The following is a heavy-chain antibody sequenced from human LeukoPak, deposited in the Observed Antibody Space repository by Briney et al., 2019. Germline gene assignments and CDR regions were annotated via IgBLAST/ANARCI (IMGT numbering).Heavy chain of an antibody. V-gene: IGHV1-69*06. CDR1: GGTFSSYA. D-gene: IGHD6-13*01. CDR3: ASLREGSSWYGY. J-gene: IGHJ4*02. CDR2: IIPIFGTA. Sequence: WASVMVSCKASGGTFSSYAISWVRQAPGQGLEWMGGIIPIFGTANYAQKFQGRVTITADKSTSTAYMELSSLRSEDTAVYYCASLREGSSWYGYWGQGTLVTVSS.